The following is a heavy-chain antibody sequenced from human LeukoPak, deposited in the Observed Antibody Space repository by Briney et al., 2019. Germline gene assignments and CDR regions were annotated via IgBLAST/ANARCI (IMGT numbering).Heavy chain of an antibody. V-gene: IGHV3-23*01. CDR3: ARSPTAINGYFDP. D-gene: IGHD2-2*01. CDR1: RFTFSSYA. J-gene: IGHJ5*02. CDR2: ISGGGGST. Sequence: KPGGSLRLPCAASRFTFSSYAMSWVRQAPGKGLEWVSTISGGGGSTYYADSVKGRFTISRDNSKNTLYLQMNSLRADDTAVYYCARSPTAINGYFDPWGQGTLVTVSS.